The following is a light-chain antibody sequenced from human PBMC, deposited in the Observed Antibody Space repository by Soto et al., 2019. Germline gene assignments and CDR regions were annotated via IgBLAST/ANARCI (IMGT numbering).Light chain of an antibody. CDR3: QQHNNWPPIT. V-gene: IGKV1-39*01. J-gene: IGKJ5*01. CDR1: RNVSIY. CDR2: ATS. Sequence: EIPLTQSPSSLAASVGDRLTLTCRASRNVSIYLNWYQHKPGKGPTLLIHATSNLQIGVPSRFSGSGSGTEFTLTISSLEPEDFAVYYCQQHNNWPPITFGQGTRLEIK.